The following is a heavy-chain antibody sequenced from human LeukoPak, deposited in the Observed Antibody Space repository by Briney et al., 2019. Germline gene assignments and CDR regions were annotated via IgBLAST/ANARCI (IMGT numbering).Heavy chain of an antibody. V-gene: IGHV3-21*01. D-gene: IGHD3-10*01. CDR1: GFTSSSYS. CDR2: ISSGSSYI. J-gene: IGHJ4*02. CDR3: ARAYYYGSGSYYPKDDY. Sequence: GGSLRLSCAASGFTSSSYSMNWVRQAPGKGLEWVSSISSGSSYIYYADSVKGRFTISRDNAKNSLYLQMNSLRAEDTAVYYCARAYYYGSGSYYPKDDYWGQGTLVTVSS.